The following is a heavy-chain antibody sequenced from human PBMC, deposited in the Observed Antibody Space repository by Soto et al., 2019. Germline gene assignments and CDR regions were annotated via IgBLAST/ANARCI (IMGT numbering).Heavy chain of an antibody. V-gene: IGHV4-31*03. CDR2: MYYTGNA. Sequence: SETLSLTCTVAGGFVSNGGYFWSWVRQRPGKGLEWIGNMYYTGNAYYNPSLKGRVTISLDTSTKKFSLRLSSVTVADTAVYYCARGSLELYDSSGLFVGPFDIWGLGTLVTVSS. D-gene: IGHD3-22*01. CDR1: GGFVSNGGYF. J-gene: IGHJ3*02. CDR3: ARGSLELYDSSGLFVGPFDI.